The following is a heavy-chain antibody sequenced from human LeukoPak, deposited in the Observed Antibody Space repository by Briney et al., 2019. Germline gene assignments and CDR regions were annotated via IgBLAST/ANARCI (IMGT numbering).Heavy chain of an antibody. Sequence: GGSLRLSCAASGFTFSSYSMNWVRQAPGRGLEWVSSISDSSRYIFYADSVKGRFTISRDNAKNSLYLQMNSLRAEDTAVYYCAREVYCSHTTCYYFDYWGLGTLVTVSS. CDR3: AREVYCSHTTCYYFDY. CDR1: GFTFSSYS. J-gene: IGHJ4*02. V-gene: IGHV3-21*01. D-gene: IGHD2/OR15-2a*01. CDR2: ISDSSRYI.